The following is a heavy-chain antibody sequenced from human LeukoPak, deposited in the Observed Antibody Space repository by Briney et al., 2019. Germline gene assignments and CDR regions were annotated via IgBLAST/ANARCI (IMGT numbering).Heavy chain of an antibody. CDR1: GFTFSSYG. Sequence: GGSLRLSCAASGFTFSSYGMHWVRQAPGKGLEWVAVISYDGSNKYYADSVKGRFTISRDNSKNTLYLQMNSLRAEDTAVYYCANPYDILTGRDYWGQGTLVTVSS. V-gene: IGHV3-30*18. D-gene: IGHD3-9*01. J-gene: IGHJ4*02. CDR3: ANPYDILTGRDY. CDR2: ISYDGSNK.